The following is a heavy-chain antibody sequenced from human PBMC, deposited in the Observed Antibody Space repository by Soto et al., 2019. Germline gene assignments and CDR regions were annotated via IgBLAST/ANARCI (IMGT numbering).Heavy chain of an antibody. CDR1: GGSISSGGYY. J-gene: IGHJ3*02. D-gene: IGHD3-3*01. CDR2: IYYSGST. V-gene: IGHV4-31*03. Sequence: TSETLSLTCTVSGGSISSGGYYWSWIRQHPGKGLEWIGYIYYSGSTYYNPSLKSRVTISVDTSKNQFSLKLSSVTAADTAVYYCARDQIFGVVIPADEAFDIWGQGTMVTVSS. CDR3: ARDQIFGVVIPADEAFDI.